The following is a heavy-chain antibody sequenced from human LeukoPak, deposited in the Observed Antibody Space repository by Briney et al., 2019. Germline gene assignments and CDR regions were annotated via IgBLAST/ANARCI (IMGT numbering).Heavy chain of an antibody. CDR3: ARTSGSYFWQIDY. D-gene: IGHD3-10*01. J-gene: IGHJ4*02. CDR1: GGSFSGYY. Sequence: SETLSLTCAVYGGSFSGYYWSWIRQPPGKGLEWIGEINHSGSTNYNPSLKSRVTISVDTSKNQFSLKLSSVTAADTAVYYCARTSGSYFWQIDYWGQGTLVTVSS. V-gene: IGHV4-34*01. CDR2: INHSGST.